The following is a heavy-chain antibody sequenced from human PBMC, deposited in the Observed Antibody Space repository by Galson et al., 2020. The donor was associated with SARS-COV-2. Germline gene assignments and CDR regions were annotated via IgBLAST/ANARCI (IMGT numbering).Heavy chain of an antibody. Sequence: SQTLSLTCAVYGGSFSGYYWSWIRQPPGKGLEWIGEINPGGISNYHPSLKSRVTISVDTSKNQFSLRLSSVTAADTAVYYCARGYAVYSSSWYKDWGQWTLVTVSS. V-gene: IGHV4-34*01. J-gene: IGHJ1*01. D-gene: IGHD6-13*01. CDR2: INPGGIS. CDR1: GGSFSGYY. CDR3: ARGYAVYSSSWYKD.